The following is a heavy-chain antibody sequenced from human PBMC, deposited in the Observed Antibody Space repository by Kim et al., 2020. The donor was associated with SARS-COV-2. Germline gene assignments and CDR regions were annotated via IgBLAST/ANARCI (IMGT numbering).Heavy chain of an antibody. V-gene: IGHV3-21*01. CDR3: ARDSDIVVVPAAKLPFDY. J-gene: IGHJ4*02. CDR1: GFTFSSYS. CDR2: ISSSSSYI. Sequence: GGSLRLSCAASGFTFSSYSMNWVRQAPGKGLEWVSSISSSSSYIYYADSVKGRFTISRDNAKNSLYLQMNSLRAEDTAVYYCARDSDIVVVPAAKLPFDYWGQGTLVTVSS. D-gene: IGHD2-2*01.